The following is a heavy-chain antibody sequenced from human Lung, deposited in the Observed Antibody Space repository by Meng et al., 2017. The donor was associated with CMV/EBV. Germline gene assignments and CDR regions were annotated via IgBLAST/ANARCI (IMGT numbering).Heavy chain of an antibody. CDR3: AKYIAAAGILSVYFDY. CDR2: ISGSGGST. V-gene: IGHV3-23*01. J-gene: IGHJ4*02. CDR1: GFTFSSYA. D-gene: IGHD6-13*01. Sequence: ETLSLXXAASGFTFSSYAMSWVRQAPGKGLEWVSAISGSGGSTYYADSVKGRFTISRDNSKNTLYLQMNSLRAEDTAVYYCAKYIAAAGILSVYFDYWGQGTXVTVSS.